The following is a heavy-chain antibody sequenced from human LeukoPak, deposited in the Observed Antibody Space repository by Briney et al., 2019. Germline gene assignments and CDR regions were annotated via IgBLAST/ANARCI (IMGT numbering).Heavy chain of an antibody. J-gene: IGHJ4*02. Sequence: GASVTVSRKSTGYTFTGYYMHWVRQAPGQGLEWMGWINPNSGGTDYAQKFQGRVTMTRDTSISTAYMVLNNLRSDDTAVYYCARDHYWGQGTPVTVSS. CDR1: GYTFTGYY. CDR2: INPNSGGT. CDR3: ARDHY. V-gene: IGHV1-2*02.